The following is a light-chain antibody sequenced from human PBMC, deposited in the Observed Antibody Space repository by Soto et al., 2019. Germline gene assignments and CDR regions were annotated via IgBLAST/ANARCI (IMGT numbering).Light chain of an antibody. CDR3: LSHQNSSPYV. J-gene: IGLJ1*01. CDR2: EVS. CDR1: SRDVGGSNY. Sequence: QSALIQPASVSGSPGQSITISCTGTSRDVGGSNYVSWYQHHPHRAPKLLIYEVSYRPSGVSSRFSGSKSGNTASLTISGLQAEDEADYYCLSHQNSSPYVFATGTKATVL. V-gene: IGLV2-14*01.